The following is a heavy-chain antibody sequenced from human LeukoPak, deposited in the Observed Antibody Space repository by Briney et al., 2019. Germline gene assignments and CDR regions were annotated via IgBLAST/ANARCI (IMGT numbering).Heavy chain of an antibody. V-gene: IGHV3-30*01. CDR3: ARGGLRYCSSTSCRNWFDP. J-gene: IGHJ5*02. CDR1: GFTFSSYA. Sequence: PGGSLRLSCAASGFTFSSYAMHWVRQAPGKGLEWVAVISYDGSNKYYADSVKGRFTISRDNSKNTLYLQMNSLRAEDTAVYYCARGGLRYCSSTSCRNWFDPWGQGTPVTVSS. D-gene: IGHD2-2*01. CDR2: ISYDGSNK.